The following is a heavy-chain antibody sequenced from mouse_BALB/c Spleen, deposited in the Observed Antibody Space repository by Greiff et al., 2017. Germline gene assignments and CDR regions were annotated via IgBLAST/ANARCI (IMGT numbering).Heavy chain of an antibody. J-gene: IGHJ1*01. CDR2: ISDGGSYT. Sequence: EVQGVESGGGLVKPGGSLKLSCAASGFTFSDYYMYWVRQTPEKRLEWVATISDGGSYTYYPDSVKGRFTISRDNAKNNLYLQMSSLKSEDTAMYYCARGPLTGYFDVWGAGTTVTVSS. V-gene: IGHV5-4*02. CDR1: GFTFSDYY. CDR3: ARGPLTGYFDV.